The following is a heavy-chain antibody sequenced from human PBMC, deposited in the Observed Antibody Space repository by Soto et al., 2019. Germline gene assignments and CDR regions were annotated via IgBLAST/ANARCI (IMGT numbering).Heavy chain of an antibody. D-gene: IGHD6-19*01. CDR2: ISSSSSTI. CDR1: GFTFSSYS. J-gene: IGHJ6*02. V-gene: IGHV3-48*02. Sequence: EVQLVESGGGLVQPGGSLRLSCAASGFTFSSYSMNWVRQAPGMGLEWVSYISSSSSTIYYADSVKGRFTISRDNAKNSLYLQMNSLRDENTAVYYCALEYSSGWPYYYVMDVWGQGPTVTVAS. CDR3: ALEYSSGWPYYYVMDV.